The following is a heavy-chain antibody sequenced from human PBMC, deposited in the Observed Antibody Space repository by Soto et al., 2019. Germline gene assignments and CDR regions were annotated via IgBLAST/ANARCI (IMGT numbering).Heavy chain of an antibody. D-gene: IGHD6-19*01. CDR2: IIPVFGLV. Sequence: QVHLLLQSGAEVKKPGSSVKVSCKASGGTPSNSAISWVRQAPGQGLEWMGGIIPVFGLVKYAQNFQGRVTIIADESTNTAYMALSSLRPVDTAVYYCAGGRIVGDGSHAYYGMDVWGQQTTVTVAS. CDR3: AGGRIVGDGSHAYYGMDV. CDR1: GGTPSNSA. J-gene: IGHJ6*02. V-gene: IGHV1-69*01.